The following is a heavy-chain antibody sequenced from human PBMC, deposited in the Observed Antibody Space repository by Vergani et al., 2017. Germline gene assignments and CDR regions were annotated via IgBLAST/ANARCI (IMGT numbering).Heavy chain of an antibody. V-gene: IGHV1-69*01. CDR2: IIPIFGTA. J-gene: IGHJ4*02. CDR3: ASGRSGYYFDY. Sequence: VQLVQSGAEVKKPGESLKISCKGSGYSFTSYWIGWVRQMPGKGLEWMGGIIPIFGTANYAQKFQGRVTITADESTSTAYMELSSLRSEDTAMYYCASGRSGYYFDYWGQGTLVTVSS. CDR1: GYSFTSYW. D-gene: IGHD3-9*01.